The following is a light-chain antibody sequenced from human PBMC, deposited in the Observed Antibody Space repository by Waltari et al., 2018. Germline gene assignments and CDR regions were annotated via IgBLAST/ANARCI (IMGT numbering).Light chain of an antibody. CDR1: QSVSRT. Sequence: EIVLTQSPGTLSLSPGERATLSCRASQSVSRTLAWYQQQPGQAPRLLIYDASIRATGIPDRFSGSGSGTDFSLIISRLEPEDFAVYYCQKYGTLPATFGQGTKVEIK. V-gene: IGKV3-20*01. J-gene: IGKJ1*01. CDR3: QKYGTLPAT. CDR2: DAS.